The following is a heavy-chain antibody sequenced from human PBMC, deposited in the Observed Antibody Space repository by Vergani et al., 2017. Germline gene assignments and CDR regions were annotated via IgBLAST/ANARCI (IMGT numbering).Heavy chain of an antibody. CDR3: ARQSVTTIRGDFDY. D-gene: IGHD5-12*01. CDR2: IYHSGST. CDR1: GYSISSGYY. Sequence: QVQLQESGPGLVKPSETLSLTCAVSGYSISSGYYWGWIRQPPGKGLEWIGSIYHSGSTYYNPSLKSRVTISVDTSKNQFSLKLSSVTAADTAVYYCARQSVTTIRGDFDYWGQGTLVTVSS. J-gene: IGHJ4*02. V-gene: IGHV4-38-2*01.